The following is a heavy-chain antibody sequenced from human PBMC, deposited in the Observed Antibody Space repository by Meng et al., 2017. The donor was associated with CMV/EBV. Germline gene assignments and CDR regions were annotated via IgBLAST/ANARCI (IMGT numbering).Heavy chain of an antibody. CDR1: GFAYNNYA. D-gene: IGHD2-2*01. J-gene: IGHJ6*02. V-gene: IGHV3-23*01. CDR3: AKDLGVVVPAVIFIVPSPDKSYYGMDV. Sequence: GESLKISCAASGFAYNNYAMHWVRQTPGKGLEWVSGVSGSGGSTYYADSVKGRFTISRDNSKNTLYLQMNSLRAEDTAIYYCAKDLGVVVPAVIFIVPSPDKSYYGMDVWGQGTTVTVSS. CDR2: VSGSGGST.